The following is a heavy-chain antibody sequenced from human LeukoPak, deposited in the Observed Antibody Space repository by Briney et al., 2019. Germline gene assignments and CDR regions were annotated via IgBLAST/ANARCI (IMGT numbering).Heavy chain of an antibody. J-gene: IGHJ4*02. V-gene: IGHV4-39*07. D-gene: IGHD6-13*01. Sequence: SETLSLTCSVSGGSTRSGRHHWAWVRQPPGKGLEFIGSLDESGRPYYNAPLKSRVTISEDSSGKQFSLNLSSVTAADTAVYYCARRGGGSSWYFGYWGQGTLVTVSS. CDR1: GGSTRSGRHH. CDR2: LDESGRP. CDR3: ARRGGGSSWYFGY.